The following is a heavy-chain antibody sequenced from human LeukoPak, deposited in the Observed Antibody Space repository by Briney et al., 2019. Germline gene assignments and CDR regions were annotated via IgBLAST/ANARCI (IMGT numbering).Heavy chain of an antibody. CDR2: IYTSGST. D-gene: IGHD2-2*01. V-gene: IGHV4-4*07. Sequence: SETLSLTCTVSGGSISSYYWSWIRQPAGKGLEWIGRIYTSGSTNYNPSLKSRVTMSVDTSKNQFSLKLSSVTAADTAVYYCARFRKYQLLWKGYFDYWGRGTLVTVSS. CDR3: ARFRKYQLLWKGYFDY. J-gene: IGHJ4*02. CDR1: GGSISSYY.